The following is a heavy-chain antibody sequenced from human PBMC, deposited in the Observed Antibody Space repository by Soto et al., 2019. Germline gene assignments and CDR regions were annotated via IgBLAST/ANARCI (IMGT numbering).Heavy chain of an antibody. CDR3: ARIGSRKVHCSGGSCYLNWFDP. CDR1: GFSLSNARMG. D-gene: IGHD2-15*01. CDR2: IFSNDEK. Sequence: QVTLKESGPVLVKPTETLTLTCTVSGFSLSNARMGVSWIRQPPGKALEWLAHIFSNDEKSYSTSLKSRLTSSKDTSKRQVVLTMTNMDRVDTATYSCARIGSRKVHCSGGSCYLNWFDPWGQGTLVTVSS. V-gene: IGHV2-26*01. J-gene: IGHJ5*02.